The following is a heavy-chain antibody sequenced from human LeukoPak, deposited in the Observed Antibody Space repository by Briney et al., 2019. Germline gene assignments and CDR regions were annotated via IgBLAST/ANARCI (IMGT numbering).Heavy chain of an antibody. V-gene: IGHV3-30-3*01. Sequence: GGSLRLSCAASGFTFSSYAMHWVRQAPGKGLEWVAVISYNGSNKYYADSVKGRFTISRDNSKSTLYLQMNSLRAEDTAVYYCARASLHYGDYPYYFDYWGQGTLVTVSS. CDR2: ISYNGSNK. J-gene: IGHJ4*02. D-gene: IGHD4-17*01. CDR1: GFTFSSYA. CDR3: ARASLHYGDYPYYFDY.